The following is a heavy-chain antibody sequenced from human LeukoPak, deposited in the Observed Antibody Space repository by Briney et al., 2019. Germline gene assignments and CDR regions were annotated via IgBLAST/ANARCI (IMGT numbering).Heavy chain of an antibody. Sequence: GASVKVSCKASGYTFTSYGISWVRQAPGQGHEWMGWISPYNGNTKYEQKIQDRVTLTTDTITTTAYMELMSLSYDDTAVYFCARDLRRAPVTKENYYFDYWGQGTLVTVFS. CDR1: GYTFTSYG. CDR3: ARDLRRAPVTKENYYFDY. CDR2: ISPYNGNT. D-gene: IGHD4-17*01. V-gene: IGHV1-18*01. J-gene: IGHJ4*02.